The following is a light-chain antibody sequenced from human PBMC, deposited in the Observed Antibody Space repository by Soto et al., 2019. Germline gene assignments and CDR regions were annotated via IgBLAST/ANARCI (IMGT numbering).Light chain of an antibody. CDR3: AAWDDSLNGRYV. CDR1: SSNIGSNT. Sequence: QSALTQPPSASGTPGQRVTISCSGSSSNIGSNTVNWYQQLPGTAPKLLIYSNNQRPSGVPDRLSGSKSGTSASLAISGLQSEDEADYYCAAWDDSLNGRYVFGTGTKVTV. J-gene: IGLJ1*01. V-gene: IGLV1-44*01. CDR2: SNN.